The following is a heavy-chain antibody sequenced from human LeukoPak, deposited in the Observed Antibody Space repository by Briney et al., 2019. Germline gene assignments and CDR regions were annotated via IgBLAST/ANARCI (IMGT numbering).Heavy chain of an antibody. CDR2: IYYSGST. V-gene: IGHV4-59*01. Sequence: SETLSLTCTVSGGSISSYYWSWIRQPPGKGLEWIGYIYYSGSTNYNPSLKSRVTISVDTSKNQFSLKLSSVTAADTAVYYCAGEGYDFWSGYIDYWGQGTLVTVSS. D-gene: IGHD3-3*01. CDR1: GGSISSYY. J-gene: IGHJ4*02. CDR3: AGEGYDFWSGYIDY.